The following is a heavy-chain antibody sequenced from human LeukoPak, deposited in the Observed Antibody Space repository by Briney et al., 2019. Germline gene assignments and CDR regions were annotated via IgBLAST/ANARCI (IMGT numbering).Heavy chain of an antibody. CDR1: GFTFGDYA. D-gene: IGHD3-3*01. CDR2: IRSKAYGGTT. J-gene: IGHJ3*02. V-gene: IGHV3-49*04. CDR3: TSLLDAFDI. Sequence: GGSLRLSCIASGFTFGDYAVTWVRQAPGKGLEWVGFIRSKAYGGTTEYAASVKGRFTISRDDSKSIAYLQMNSLKTEDTAVYYCTSLLDAFDIWGQGTMVTVSS.